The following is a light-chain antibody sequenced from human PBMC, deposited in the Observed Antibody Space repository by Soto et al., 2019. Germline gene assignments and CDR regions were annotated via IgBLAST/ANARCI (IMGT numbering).Light chain of an antibody. CDR2: AAS. Sequence: DIQMTQSPSSLSASVEERVIITCRASQSISNHLNWYQQKPGKAPKLLIFAASSLQSGVPSRFSGSRSGPDFTLTISSVQPEDFTTYYCQQSYSSPPTFGQGTKVDIK. CDR1: QSISNH. V-gene: IGKV1-39*01. J-gene: IGKJ1*01. CDR3: QQSYSSPPT.